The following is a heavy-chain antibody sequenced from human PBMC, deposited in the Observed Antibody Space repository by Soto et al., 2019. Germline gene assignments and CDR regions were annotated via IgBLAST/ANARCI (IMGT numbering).Heavy chain of an antibody. CDR2: ISPYTGNT. J-gene: IGHJ6*02. V-gene: IGHV1-18*01. CDR3: VMVDNYVTPTPQDV. Sequence: QVQLVQSGDEVKKPGASVKVSCKASGYIFVNYGIPWVRQAPGQGLEWMGWISPYTGNTHSATQVQGRLTMTTDTSTSTAYMDLGSLTSDDTAVYYCVMVDNYVTPTPQDVWGQGTTVTVSS. D-gene: IGHD3-16*01. CDR1: GYIFVNYG.